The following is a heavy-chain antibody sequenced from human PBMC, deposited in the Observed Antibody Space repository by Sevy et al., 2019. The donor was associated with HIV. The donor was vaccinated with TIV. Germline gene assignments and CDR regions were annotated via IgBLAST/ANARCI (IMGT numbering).Heavy chain of an antibody. CDR1: GGSIGSSSYS. CDR2: IFYSGNT. D-gene: IGHD3-16*02. CDR3: ARHYRWSQTAYYYYYLDV. V-gene: IGHV4-39*01. Sequence: SETLSLTCIVSGGSIGSSSYSWGWIRQPPGKGLEWIGNIFYSGNTYYNPSLKSRVTISVDTSKNQFSLKLSSVTAADTAVYYCARHYRWSQTAYYYYYLDVWGKGTTVTVSS. J-gene: IGHJ6*03.